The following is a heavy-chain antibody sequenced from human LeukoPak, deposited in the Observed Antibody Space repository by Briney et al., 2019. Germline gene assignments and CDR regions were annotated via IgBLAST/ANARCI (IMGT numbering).Heavy chain of an antibody. D-gene: IGHD3-10*02. CDR2: ISSSGSTI. Sequence: GGSLRLSCAASGFTFFSYEMNWVRQAPGKGLEWVSYISSSGSTIYYADSVKGRFTISRDNAKNSLYLQMNSLRAEDTAVYYCAELGITMIGGVWGKGTTVTISS. CDR1: GFTFFSYE. CDR3: AELGITMIGGV. V-gene: IGHV3-48*03. J-gene: IGHJ6*04.